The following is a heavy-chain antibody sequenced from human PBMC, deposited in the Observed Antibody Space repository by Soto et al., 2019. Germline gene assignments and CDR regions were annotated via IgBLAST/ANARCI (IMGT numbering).Heavy chain of an antibody. CDR3: ASNDCSGGSCDQGFGY. CDR1: VGTFSSYT. CDR2: IIPILGIA. V-gene: IGHV1-69*02. Sequence: QVQLVQSGAEVKKPGSSVKVSCKASVGTFSSYTISWVRQAPGQGLEWLGRIIPILGIANYAQKFQGRVTITADKSTSTDYMELSSLRSEDTAVYYCASNDCSGGSCDQGFGYWGQGTLVTVSS. J-gene: IGHJ4*02. D-gene: IGHD2-15*01.